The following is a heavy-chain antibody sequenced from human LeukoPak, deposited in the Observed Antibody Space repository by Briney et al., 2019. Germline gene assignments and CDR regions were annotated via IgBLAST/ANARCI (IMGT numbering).Heavy chain of an antibody. CDR3: ARDRGWNSSSWSLGWFDP. CDR1: GRSISSGGYY. Sequence: PSQTLSLSCTVSGRSISSGGYYWSWIRQHPGKGLEWIGYIYYSGSTYYKPSLKSRVTISVDTSKNQFSLKLSSVTAADTAVYYCARDRGWNSSSWSLGWFDPWAQGTLVTVSS. CDR2: IYYSGST. J-gene: IGHJ5*02. D-gene: IGHD6-13*01. V-gene: IGHV4-31*03.